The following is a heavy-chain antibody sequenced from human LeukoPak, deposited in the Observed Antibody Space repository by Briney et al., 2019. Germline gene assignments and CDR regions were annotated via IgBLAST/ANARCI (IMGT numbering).Heavy chain of an antibody. V-gene: IGHV1-2*02. CDR2: INPNSGGT. CDR3: ASLNLPDSSGYYDD. CDR1: GYTFTSHY. Sequence: GASVKVSCKASGYTFTSHYMHWVRQAPGQGLEWMGWINPNSGGTNYAQKFQGRVTMTRDMSISTAYMELSRLRSDDSAVYYCASLNLPDSSGYYDDWGQGTLVTVSS. D-gene: IGHD3-22*01. J-gene: IGHJ4*02.